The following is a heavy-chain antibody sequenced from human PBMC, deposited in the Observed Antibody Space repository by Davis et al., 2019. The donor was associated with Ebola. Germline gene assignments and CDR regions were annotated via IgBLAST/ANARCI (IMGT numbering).Heavy chain of an antibody. CDR2: INHSGST. Sequence: SETLSLTCAVSGVSFSGYYWTWIRQPPGKGLEWIGEINHSGSTNYNPSLKSRVTISVDTSKNQFSLKLSSVTAADTAVYYCARGLTYYYDSSGYYWGQGTLVTVSS. V-gene: IGHV4-34*01. J-gene: IGHJ4*02. CDR3: ARGLTYYYDSSGYY. CDR1: GVSFSGYY. D-gene: IGHD3-22*01.